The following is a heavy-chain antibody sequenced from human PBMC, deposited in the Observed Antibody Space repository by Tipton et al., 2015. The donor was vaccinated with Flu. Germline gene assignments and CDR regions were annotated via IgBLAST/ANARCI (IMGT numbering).Heavy chain of an antibody. J-gene: IGHJ4*02. V-gene: IGHV3-64*01. Sequence: GSLRLSCAASGFTFSYYAMHWVRQAPGQGLEYVSTIRSDGGTTTYANSVKGRFTISRDNSRNTLYLQMGGLRAEDMAVYYCARDVGVLPGFFDLWGQGTLVTVSS. D-gene: IGHD1-1*01. CDR1: GFTFSYYA. CDR2: IRSDGGTT. CDR3: ARDVGVLPGFFDL.